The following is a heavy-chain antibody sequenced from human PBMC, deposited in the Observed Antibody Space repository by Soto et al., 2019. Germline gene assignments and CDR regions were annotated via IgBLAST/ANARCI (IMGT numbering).Heavy chain of an antibody. D-gene: IGHD3-16*01. Sequence: LETLSLTCAVYGGSFSGYYWSWIRQPPGKGLEWIGEINHSGSTNYNPSLKSRVTISVDTSKNQFSLKLSSVTAADTAVYYCAMGARRGRPYYFDYWGQGTLVTVSS. V-gene: IGHV4-34*01. CDR3: AMGARRGRPYYFDY. CDR2: INHSGST. J-gene: IGHJ4*02. CDR1: GGSFSGYY.